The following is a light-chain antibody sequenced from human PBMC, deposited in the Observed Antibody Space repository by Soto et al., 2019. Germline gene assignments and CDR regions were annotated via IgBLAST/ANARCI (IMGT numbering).Light chain of an antibody. CDR3: CSYEASSHYV. CDR2: EGS. CDR1: SIVVGSYNL. V-gene: IGLV2-23*01. J-gene: IGLJ1*01. Sequence: LTQPASFSGSPLHSITISFTLTSIVVGSYNLVSWYQQHPGKAPKLMIYEGSKRPSGVSNRFSGSKSGNTASLTISGLQAEDEADYYCCSYEASSHYVLGNGTXVTVL.